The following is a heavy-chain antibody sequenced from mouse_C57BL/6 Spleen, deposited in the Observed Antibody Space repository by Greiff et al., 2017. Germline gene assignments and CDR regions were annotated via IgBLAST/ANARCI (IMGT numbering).Heavy chain of an antibody. CDR1: GYAFSSYW. Sequence: SGAELVKPGASVKISCKASGYAFSSYWMNWVKQRPGKGLEWIGQIYPGDGATNYNGKFKGKATLTADKSSSTAYMQRSSLTAEDSAVYFCARSGTYWYFDVWGTGTTVTVSS. CDR2: IYPGDGAT. J-gene: IGHJ1*03. CDR3: ARSGTYWYFDV. V-gene: IGHV1-80*01. D-gene: IGHD4-1*01.